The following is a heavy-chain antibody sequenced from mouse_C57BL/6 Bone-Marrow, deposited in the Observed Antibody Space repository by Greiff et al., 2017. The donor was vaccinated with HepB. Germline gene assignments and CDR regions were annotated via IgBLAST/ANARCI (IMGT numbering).Heavy chain of an antibody. CDR1: GFNIKDYY. Sequence: QLQQSGAELVKPGASVKLSCTASGFNIKDYYMHWVKQRTEQGLEWIGRIDPEDGETKYATKFQGKATITADTSSNTAYLQLSSLTSEDTAVYYFARSHSNYGAYWGQGTLVTVSA. J-gene: IGHJ3*01. CDR2: IDPEDGET. V-gene: IGHV14-2*01. D-gene: IGHD2-5*01. CDR3: ARSHSNYGAY.